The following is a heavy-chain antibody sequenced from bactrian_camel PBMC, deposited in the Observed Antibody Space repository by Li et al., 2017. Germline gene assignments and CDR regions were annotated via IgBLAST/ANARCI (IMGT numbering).Heavy chain of an antibody. Sequence: HVQLVESGGGSVQAGGSLRLSCATSGFAFSSYYMAWFRQAPGKVRVGVAGIGSDGRTKYHDSVKGRFTISKDNAKNTLYLQMNSLKPEDTAMYYCAADPSWRCGLASEYTYWGQGTQVTVS. V-gene: IGHV3S55*01. CDR2: IGSDGRT. CDR3: AADPSWRCGLASEYTY. J-gene: IGHJ4*01. CDR1: GFAFSSYY. D-gene: IGHD5*01.